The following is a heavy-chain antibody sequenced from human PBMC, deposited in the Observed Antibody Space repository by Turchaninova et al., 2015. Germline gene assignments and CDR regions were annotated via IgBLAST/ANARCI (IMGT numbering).Heavy chain of an antibody. CDR1: GFTFNSYA. CDR3: AKGRSVTVPGTRLFDY. D-gene: IGHD6-19*01. CDR2: ISDDSGTT. V-gene: IGHV3-23*04. Sequence: GQLGDSGGGLVKPGGALGLACAEAGFTFNSYARGWVRQAPGKGLEWVSIISDDSGTTQYADSVKGRFTLSRDNSKNSLYLQMNSLRAEDTAVYYCAKGRSVTVPGTRLFDYWGQGALVTVSS. J-gene: IGHJ4*02.